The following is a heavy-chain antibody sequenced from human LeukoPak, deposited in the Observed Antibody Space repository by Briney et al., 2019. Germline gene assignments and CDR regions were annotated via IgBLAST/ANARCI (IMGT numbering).Heavy chain of an antibody. J-gene: IGHJ4*02. CDR3: TSGRQLGY. Sequence: WGSLSLSCAASGFTFSNYWMNWVRQAPGKGLEWVANIKEDGSEKYYVDSVKGRFTISRDIARNSLYLQMNSLRAEDTAVYYCTSGRQLGYWGQGTLVTVSS. CDR2: IKEDGSEK. D-gene: IGHD6-13*01. V-gene: IGHV3-7*01. CDR1: GFTFSNYW.